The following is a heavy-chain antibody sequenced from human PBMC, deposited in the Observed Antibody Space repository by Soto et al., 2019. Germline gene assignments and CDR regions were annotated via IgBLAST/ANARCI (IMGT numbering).Heavy chain of an antibody. V-gene: IGHV4-30-4*01. CDR2: IYYSGTT. CDR3: GRAGRRDGNSSPGRFDT. D-gene: IGHD1-26*01. Sequence: SETLSLTCSVSRGSINSGDYFWSWIRQPPGKGLEWIGFIYYSGTTYYTPSLKSRISISVDTSKNHFSLNLASVTAADTAVYFCGRAGRRDGNSSPGRFDTWGQGILVTAPQ. CDR1: RGSINSGDYF. J-gene: IGHJ5*02.